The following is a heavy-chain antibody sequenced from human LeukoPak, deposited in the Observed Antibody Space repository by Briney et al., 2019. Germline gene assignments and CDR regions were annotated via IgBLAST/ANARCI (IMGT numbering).Heavy chain of an antibody. CDR2: ISHDGSSK. J-gene: IGHJ6*02. CDR1: GFTFSSYA. CDR3: AKSIRFCSSSSCFAGYYNYGLHV. Sequence: SLRLSCAASGFTFSSYAMHWVRQAPGKGLEWVAVISHDGSSKYFADSVKGRFTISRDNPKNMVDLQMHSLRAEDTAVCYCAKSIRFCSSSSCFAGYYNYGLHVWGQGTTVIVSS. D-gene: IGHD2-2*01. V-gene: IGHV3-30*04.